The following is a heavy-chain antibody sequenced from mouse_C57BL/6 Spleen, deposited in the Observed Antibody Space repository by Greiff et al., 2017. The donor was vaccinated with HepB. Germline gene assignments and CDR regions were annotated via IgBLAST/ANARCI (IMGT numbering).Heavy chain of an antibody. CDR2: IDPEDGET. CDR3: AGEGTVVDFDY. D-gene: IGHD1-1*01. Sequence: VQLQQSGAELVKPGASVKLSCTASGFNIKDYYMHWVKQRTEQGLEWIGRIDPEDGETKYAPNFQGKATITADTSSNTAYLQLSSLTSEDTAVYYCAGEGTVVDFDYWGQGTTLTVSS. CDR1: GFNIKDYY. V-gene: IGHV14-2*01. J-gene: IGHJ2*01.